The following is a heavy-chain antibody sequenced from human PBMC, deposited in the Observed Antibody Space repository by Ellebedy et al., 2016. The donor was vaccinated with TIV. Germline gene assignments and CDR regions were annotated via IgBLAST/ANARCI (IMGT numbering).Heavy chain of an antibody. J-gene: IGHJ4*02. CDR2: LYTSRST. D-gene: IGHD4-17*01. V-gene: IGHV4-4*07. CDR3: ARGIAPEYGDYSKSVDS. CDR1: GGSMRNYY. Sequence: MPSETLSLTCTVSGGSMRNYYWAWIRQPAGKGLEWIGRLYTSRSTMYNPSLKSRVTMSIDTSKNQFTLNLSSMTAADTAMYYCARGIAPEYGDYSKSVDSWGQGTLVTVSS.